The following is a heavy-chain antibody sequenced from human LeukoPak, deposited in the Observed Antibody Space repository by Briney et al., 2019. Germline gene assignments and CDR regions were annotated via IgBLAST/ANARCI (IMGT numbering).Heavy chain of an antibody. D-gene: IGHD6-19*01. J-gene: IGHJ6*02. CDR3: ARDRGVAVAGYYGMDV. CDR2: INPSGGST. CDR1: GYTFTGYY. Sequence: ASVKVSCKASGYTFTGYYMHWVRQAPGQGLEWMGIINPSGGSTSYAQKFQGRVTMTRDTSTSTVYMELSSLRSEDTAVYYCARDRGVAVAGYYGMDVWGQGTTVTVSS. V-gene: IGHV1-46*01.